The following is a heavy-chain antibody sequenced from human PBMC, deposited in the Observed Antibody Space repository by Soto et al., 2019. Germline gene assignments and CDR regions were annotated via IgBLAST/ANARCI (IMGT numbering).Heavy chain of an antibody. J-gene: IGHJ6*02. Sequence: GGSLRLSCAASGFTFSSYGMHWVRQAPGKGLEWVAVIWYDGSNKYYADSVKGRFTISRDNSKNTLYLQMNSLRAEDTAVYYCARDFNRRYSDGAALILHYGMDGWGQGTRVTVSS. V-gene: IGHV3-33*01. CDR2: IWYDGSNK. D-gene: IGHD5-18*01. CDR3: ARDFNRRYSDGAALILHYGMDG. CDR1: GFTFSSYG.